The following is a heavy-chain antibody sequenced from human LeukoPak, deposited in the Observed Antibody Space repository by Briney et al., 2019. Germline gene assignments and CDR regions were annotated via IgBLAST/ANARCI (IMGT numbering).Heavy chain of an antibody. V-gene: IGHV3-7*01. CDR2: INPDGDGM. CDR3: AAWTDRGYSY. J-gene: IGHJ4*02. CDR1: GFTFSRSW. D-gene: IGHD5-12*01. Sequence: GGSLRLSCAASGFTFSRSWMNWIRQAPGKGLEWVANINPDGDGMRFVDSVKGRFTMSRDNAQSSLHLQMNSLRVEDTAFYYCAAWTDRGYSYWGQGVLVTVSS.